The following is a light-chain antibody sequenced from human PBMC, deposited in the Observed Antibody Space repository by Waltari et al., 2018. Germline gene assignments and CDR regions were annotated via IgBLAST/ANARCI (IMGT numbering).Light chain of an antibody. CDR3: SSYTRSSTFL. CDR1: SSDVGDYNY. Sequence: QSALTQPASVSASPGQSISISCTETSSDVGDYNYVSWYQQHRGKAPKLIIYDVNKRPSGVFNRFSASKSGNTASLTISGLQPEDEADYYCSSYTRSSTFLFGGGTKLTVL. CDR2: DVN. J-gene: IGLJ3*02. V-gene: IGLV2-14*01.